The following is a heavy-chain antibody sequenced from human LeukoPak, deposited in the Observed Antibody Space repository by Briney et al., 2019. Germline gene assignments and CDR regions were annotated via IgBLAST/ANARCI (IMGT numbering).Heavy chain of an antibody. CDR3: TRHGSDYVWGSYRY. CDR1: GFTFSGSA. CDR2: IRSKANSYAT. Sequence: GGSLRLSCAASGFTFSGSAMHWVRQASGKGLEWVGRIRSKANSYATAYAASVKGRFTISRDDSKNTAYLQMNSLKTEDTAVYYCTRHGSDYVWGSYRYWGQGTLVTVSS. J-gene: IGHJ4*02. V-gene: IGHV3-73*01. D-gene: IGHD3-16*02.